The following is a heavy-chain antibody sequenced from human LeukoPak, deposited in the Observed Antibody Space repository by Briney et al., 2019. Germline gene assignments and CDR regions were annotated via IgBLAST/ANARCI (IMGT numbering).Heavy chain of an antibody. J-gene: IGHJ3*02. CDR2: IKQDGTEK. D-gene: IGHD1-26*01. CDR1: GFTFSSYE. CDR3: ARDGTDFDI. V-gene: IGHV3-7*01. Sequence: GGSLTLPCAASGFTFSSYEMIWVRQAPGKGLEWVASIKQDGTEKKYVDSVKGRFTISRDNVKNSLYLQMNSLRAEDTAVYYCARDGTDFDIWGHGTMVTVSS.